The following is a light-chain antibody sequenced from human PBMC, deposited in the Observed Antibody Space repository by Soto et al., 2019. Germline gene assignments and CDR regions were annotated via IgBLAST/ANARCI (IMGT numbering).Light chain of an antibody. J-gene: IGLJ1*01. CDR3: SSYASSSTS. V-gene: IGLV2-14*03. CDR2: EVS. Sequence: QSALTQPASVSGSPGQSITISCTGTSSDVGGYNYVSWYQQHPGKAPKLMIYEVSNRPSGVSHRSSGSKSGNTASLTISGLQAEDDADYYCSSYASSSTSFGTGPKVTVL. CDR1: SSDVGGYNY.